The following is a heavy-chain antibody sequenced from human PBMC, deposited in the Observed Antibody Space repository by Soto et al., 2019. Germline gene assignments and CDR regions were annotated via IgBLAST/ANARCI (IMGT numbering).Heavy chain of an antibody. CDR3: ARGLNYDILTGYYNRGYYFDY. J-gene: IGHJ4*02. Sequence: SETLSLTCTVSGGSISSYYWSWIRQPPGKGLEWIGEINHSGSTNYNPSLKSRVTISVDTSKNQFSLKLSSVTAADTAVYYCARGLNYDILTGYYNRGYYFDYWGQGTLVTVSS. CDR1: GGSISSYY. V-gene: IGHV4-34*01. CDR2: INHSGST. D-gene: IGHD3-9*01.